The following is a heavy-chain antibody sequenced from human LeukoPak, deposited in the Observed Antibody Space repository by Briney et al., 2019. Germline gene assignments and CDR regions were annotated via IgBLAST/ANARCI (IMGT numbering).Heavy chain of an antibody. V-gene: IGHV3-11*04. Sequence: LSLTCTVSGGSISSYYWSWIRQPPGKGLEWISYITISGDTTYYADSVKGRFTISRDNARNSLFLQMNSLRVEDTAIYYCGRDLPLGGVDYWGQGTLVTVSS. CDR1: GGSISSYY. J-gene: IGHJ4*02. CDR3: GRDLPLGGVDY. D-gene: IGHD3-16*01. CDR2: ITISGDTT.